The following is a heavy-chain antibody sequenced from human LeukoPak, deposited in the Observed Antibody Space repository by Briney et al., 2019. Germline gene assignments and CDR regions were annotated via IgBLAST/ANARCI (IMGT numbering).Heavy chain of an antibody. Sequence: GGSLRLSCAASGFTFNSFAMAWVRQAPGKGLECVSAISDNGDRTFYGDSVKGRFTISRDESKSTLYLQMNSLRAEDTAVYYCARDRAAADLDYWGQGTLVTVSS. D-gene: IGHD6-13*01. CDR1: GFTFNSFA. CDR3: ARDRAAADLDY. J-gene: IGHJ4*02. V-gene: IGHV3-23*01. CDR2: ISDNGDRT.